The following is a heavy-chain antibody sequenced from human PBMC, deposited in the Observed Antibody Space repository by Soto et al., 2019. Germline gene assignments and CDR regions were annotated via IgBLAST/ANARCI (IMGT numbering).Heavy chain of an antibody. CDR3: ARGRDNSSWYYFDY. CDR1: GGSFSGYY. Sequence: QVQLQQWGAGLLKPSETLSLTCAVYGGSFSGYYWSWIRQPPGKGLEWIGEINHSGSTNYNPSLKSRVTISVDTSKNQFSLKLSSVTAADTAVYYCARGRDNSSWYYFDYWGQGTLVTVSS. V-gene: IGHV4-34*01. D-gene: IGHD6-13*01. J-gene: IGHJ4*02. CDR2: INHSGST.